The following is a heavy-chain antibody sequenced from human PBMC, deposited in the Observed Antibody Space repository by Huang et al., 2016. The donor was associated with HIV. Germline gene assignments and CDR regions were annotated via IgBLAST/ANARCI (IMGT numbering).Heavy chain of an antibody. CDR3: AKDIKPTLYYGMDV. J-gene: IGHJ6*02. CDR2: SSWNCGSI. V-gene: IGHV3-9*01. Sequence: DVQLVESGGGLVQHGRSLRLSCAASGCTFDEYAVEWVRQAPGMVVGGVAGSSWNCGSIGDADSVKGRFTISRDNAKNSLYLQMNRLRAEDTALYYCAKDIKPTLYYGMDVWGQGTTVTVSS. CDR1: GCTFDEYA.